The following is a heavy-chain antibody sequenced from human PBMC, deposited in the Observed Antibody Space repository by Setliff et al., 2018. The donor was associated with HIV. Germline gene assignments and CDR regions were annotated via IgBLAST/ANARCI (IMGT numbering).Heavy chain of an antibody. D-gene: IGHD3-10*01. CDR3: GRYASGSYYFDY. CDR2: VFPGDSDT. Sequence: PGESLKISCKVSGYIFSTYWIGWVRQMPGKGLEWMGIVFPGDSDTIYSPSFQGQVTISADKSITTAYLQWSSLKASDTAIYYCGRYASGSYYFDYWGQGTLVTVSS. J-gene: IGHJ4*02. CDR1: GYIFSTYW. V-gene: IGHV5-51*01.